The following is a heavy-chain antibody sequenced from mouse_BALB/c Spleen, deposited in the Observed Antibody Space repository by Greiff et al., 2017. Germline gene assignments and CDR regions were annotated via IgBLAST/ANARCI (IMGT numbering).Heavy chain of an antibody. CDR3: ARRSTMITTGYAMDY. J-gene: IGHJ4*01. CDR1: GFTFSSYA. V-gene: IGHV5-6-5*01. CDR2: ISSGGST. D-gene: IGHD2-4*01. Sequence: EVQLVESGGGLVKPGGSLKLSCAASGFTFSSYAMSWVRQTPEKRLEWVASISSGGSTYYPDSVKGRFTISRDNARNILYLQMSSLRSEDTAMYYCARRSTMITTGYAMDYWGQGTSVTVSS.